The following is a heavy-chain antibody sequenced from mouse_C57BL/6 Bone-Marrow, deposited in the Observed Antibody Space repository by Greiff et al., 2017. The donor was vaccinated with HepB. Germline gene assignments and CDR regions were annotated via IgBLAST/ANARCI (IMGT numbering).Heavy chain of an antibody. D-gene: IGHD1-1*01. CDR1: GFTFSSYG. CDR3: ARTSGYYYGSSFDY. V-gene: IGHV5-6*02. J-gene: IGHJ2*01. Sequence: DVMLVESGGDLVKPGGSLKLSCAASGFTFSSYGMSWVRQTPDKRLEWVATISSGGSYTYYPDSVKGRFTISRDNAKNTRYLQMSSLKSEDTAMYSCARTSGYYYGSSFDYWGQGTTLTVSS. CDR2: ISSGGSYT.